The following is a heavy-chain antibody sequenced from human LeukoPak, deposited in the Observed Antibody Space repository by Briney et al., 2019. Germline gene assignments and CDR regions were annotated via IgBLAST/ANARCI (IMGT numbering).Heavy chain of an antibody. CDR2: ISGSGVRT. CDR1: GFTFSSYA. Sequence: GGSLRLSCAASGFTFSSYAMNWVRQAPGKGLECIAAISGSGVRTYYAGSVKGRFTISRDNSKNTLYLQMNSLRVDDTAVYYCAKETTVTTCGAPFEYWGQGTLVTVSS. V-gene: IGHV3-23*01. CDR3: AKETTVTTCGAPFEY. D-gene: IGHD4-17*01. J-gene: IGHJ4*02.